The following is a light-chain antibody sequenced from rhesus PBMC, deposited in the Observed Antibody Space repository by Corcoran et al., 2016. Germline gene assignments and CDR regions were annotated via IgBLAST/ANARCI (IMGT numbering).Light chain of an antibody. CDR1: QGISSY. CDR3: LQHNSYPWT. Sequence: DIQMTQSPSSLSASVGDTVTITCRASQGISSYLNWFQQKLGKAPKLLIYAASSLESGVPSRFSGSGSGTDFTLTISSLQPAGFAIYYCLQHNSYPWTFGQGTKVEIK. J-gene: IGKJ1*01. V-gene: IGKV1-28*02. CDR2: AAS.